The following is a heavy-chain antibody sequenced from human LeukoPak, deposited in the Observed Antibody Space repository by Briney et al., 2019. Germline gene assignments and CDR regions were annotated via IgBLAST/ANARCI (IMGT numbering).Heavy chain of an antibody. V-gene: IGHV3-15*01. CDR2: VKSENEGGTT. CDR3: TTELYCSSTTCPLTFDT. CDR1: AFTFSKTW. J-gene: IGHJ4*02. D-gene: IGHD2-2*01. Sequence: GGSLRLSCASSAFTFSKTWMSWVRQAPGKGLEWVGRVKSENEGGTTEYAAPVKGRFTISRDDPKKTVSLQMNSLKTEDTAMYFCTTELYCSSTTCPLTFDTWGQGTLVTVSS.